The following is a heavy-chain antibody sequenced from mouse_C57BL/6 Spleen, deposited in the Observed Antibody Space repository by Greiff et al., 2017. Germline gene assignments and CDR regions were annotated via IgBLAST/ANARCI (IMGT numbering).Heavy chain of an antibody. CDR3: TRVYSNYTHYFDY. J-gene: IGHJ2*01. Sequence: EVMLVESGEGLVKPGGSLKLSCAASGFTFSSYAMSWVRQTPEKRLEWVAYISSGGDYIYYADTVKGRFTISRDNARNTLYLQMSSLKSEDTAMYYCTRVYSNYTHYFDYWGQGTTLTVSS. CDR1: GFTFSSYA. V-gene: IGHV5-9-1*02. D-gene: IGHD2-5*01. CDR2: ISSGGDYI.